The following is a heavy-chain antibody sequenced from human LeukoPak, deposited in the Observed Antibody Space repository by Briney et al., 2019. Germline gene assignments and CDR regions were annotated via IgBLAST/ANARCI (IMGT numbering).Heavy chain of an antibody. D-gene: IGHD3-16*01. CDR1: GFTFNSYG. J-gene: IGHJ4*02. CDR3: ARDQAPYDYVWGSYLDY. Sequence: GGSLRLSCAASGFTFNSYGFHWVRQAPDKGLEWVAFIRYEGSSKYYADSVKGRFTISRDNAKNSLYLQMNSLRAEDTAVYYCARDQAPYDYVWGSYLDYWGQGTLVTVSS. CDR2: IRYEGSSK. V-gene: IGHV3-30*02.